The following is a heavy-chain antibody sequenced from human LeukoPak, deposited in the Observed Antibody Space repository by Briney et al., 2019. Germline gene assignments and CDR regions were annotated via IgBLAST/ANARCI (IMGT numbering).Heavy chain of an antibody. CDR3: ARDIYCSGGSCYSTAFDI. Sequence: GGSLRLSCAASGFTFSDYYMNWVRQAPGKGLEWVSSISSSSIYIYYADSVKGRFTISRDNAKNSLYLQMNSLRAEDTAVYYCARDIYCSGGSCYSTAFDIWGQGTMVTVSS. CDR1: GFTFSDYY. V-gene: IGHV3-21*01. D-gene: IGHD2-15*01. J-gene: IGHJ3*02. CDR2: ISSSSIYI.